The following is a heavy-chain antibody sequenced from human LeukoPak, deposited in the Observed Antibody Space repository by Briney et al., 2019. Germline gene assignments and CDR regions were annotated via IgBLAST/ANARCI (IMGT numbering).Heavy chain of an antibody. CDR3: AKDGGLWVSAHWGDS. D-gene: IGHD7-27*01. Sequence: GGSLRLSCAASGFTFSSYTMSWVRQAPGKGLEWVSTITTSDGNTYYADSVKGRFTVSRDNSKNTLLLQMNSLRAEDTAVYYCAKDGGLWVSAHWGDSWGRGTLVTVSS. J-gene: IGHJ4*02. CDR1: GFTFSSYT. V-gene: IGHV3-23*01. CDR2: ITTSDGNT.